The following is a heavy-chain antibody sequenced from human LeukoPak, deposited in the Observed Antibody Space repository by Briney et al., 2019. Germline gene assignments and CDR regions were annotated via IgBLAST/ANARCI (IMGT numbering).Heavy chain of an antibody. CDR1: GGSFNGYY. D-gene: IGHD3-16*01. CDR2: INHSGRT. V-gene: IGHV4-34*01. CDR3: ARGGLISLAYTPLGAFDI. J-gene: IGHJ3*02. Sequence: PSETLSLTCAVYGGSFNGYYWSWIRQPPGKGLEWIGEINHSGRTNYNPSLKSRVTISVDKSKNQFSLQLTSVTPEDTAVYYCARGGLISLAYTPLGAFDIWGQGTMVSVSS.